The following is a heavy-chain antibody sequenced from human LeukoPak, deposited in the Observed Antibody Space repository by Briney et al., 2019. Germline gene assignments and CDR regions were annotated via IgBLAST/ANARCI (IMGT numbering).Heavy chain of an antibody. J-gene: IGHJ1*01. Sequence: GESLKISCKGLGYSFSSYWIGWVRQMPGKGLEWMGIIYPDDSYTTYSPSFQGQVTISPDKSIDTAYLHWSSLKASDTAMYYCARGDSIGYYSGFQHWGQGSLVIVSS. CDR3: ARGDSIGYYSGFQH. V-gene: IGHV5-51*01. CDR1: GYSFSSYW. D-gene: IGHD3-22*01. CDR2: IYPDDSYT.